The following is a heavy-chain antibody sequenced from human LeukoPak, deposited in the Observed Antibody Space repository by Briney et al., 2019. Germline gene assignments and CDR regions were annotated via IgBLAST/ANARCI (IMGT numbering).Heavy chain of an antibody. CDR2: ISAYNGNT. CDR1: GGTFSSYA. J-gene: IGHJ4*02. V-gene: IGHV1-18*01. CDR3: ARESTVVTASYVDY. Sequence: GASVKVSCKASGGTFSSYAISWVRQAPGQGLEWMGWISAYNGNTNYAQKLQGRVTMTTDTSTSTAYMELRSLRSDDTAVYYCARESTVVTASYVDYWGQGTLVTVSS. D-gene: IGHD4-23*01.